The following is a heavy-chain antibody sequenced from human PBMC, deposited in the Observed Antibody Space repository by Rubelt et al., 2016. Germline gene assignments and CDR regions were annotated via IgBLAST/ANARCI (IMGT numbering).Heavy chain of an antibody. CDR1: GYSFTSYW. Sequence: EVQLVQPGAEVKTPGESLKISCKGSGYSFTSYWIAWVRQLPGKGLEWMGIIYPGDSDTRYSPSFQAQVTIPADKSISTAYVQWSSLKASEAAMYYGAGQLSPVVTSNYFDYWGQGTLVTVSS. D-gene: IGHD2-15*01. CDR2: IYPGDSDT. J-gene: IGHJ4*02. CDR3: AGQLSPVVTSNYFDY. V-gene: IGHV5-51*01.